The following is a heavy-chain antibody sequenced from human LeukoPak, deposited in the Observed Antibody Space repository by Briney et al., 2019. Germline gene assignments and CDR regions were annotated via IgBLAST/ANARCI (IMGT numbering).Heavy chain of an antibody. J-gene: IGHJ5*02. Sequence: GASVKVSCKASGYTFTSYGVSWVRQAPGQGLEWMGWISAYNGNTNYAQKLQGRVTMTTDTSTSTAYMELRSLRSDDTAVYYCARVGDSSGWNTYNWFDPWGQGTLVTVSS. V-gene: IGHV1-18*01. D-gene: IGHD6-19*01. CDR1: GYTFTSYG. CDR3: ARVGDSSGWNTYNWFDP. CDR2: ISAYNGNT.